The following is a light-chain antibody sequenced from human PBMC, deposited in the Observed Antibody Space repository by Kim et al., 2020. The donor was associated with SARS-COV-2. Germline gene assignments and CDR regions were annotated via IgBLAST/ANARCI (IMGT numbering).Light chain of an antibody. Sequence: ELTQPPSASGTPGQRVTISCSGSSSNIGSNYVYWYQQLPGTAPKLLIYRNNQRPSGVPDRFSGSKSGTSASLAISGLRSEDEADYYCAAWDDSLTGRVFGGGTQLTVL. J-gene: IGLJ2*01. CDR2: RNN. CDR3: AAWDDSLTGRV. CDR1: SSNIGSNY. V-gene: IGLV1-47*01.